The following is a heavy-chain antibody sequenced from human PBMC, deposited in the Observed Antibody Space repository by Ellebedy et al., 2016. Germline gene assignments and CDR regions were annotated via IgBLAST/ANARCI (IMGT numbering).Heavy chain of an antibody. CDR3: ARRRTMTTHAFDI. CDR2: IDPSDSYT. V-gene: IGHV5-10-1*01. CDR1: GYSFTSYW. J-gene: IGHJ3*02. Sequence: GESLKISXKGSGYSFTSYWISWVRQMPGKGLEWMGRIDPSDSYTNYSPSFQGHVTISADKSISTAYLQWSSLKASDTAMYYCARRRTMTTHAFDIWGQGTMVTVSS. D-gene: IGHD4-11*01.